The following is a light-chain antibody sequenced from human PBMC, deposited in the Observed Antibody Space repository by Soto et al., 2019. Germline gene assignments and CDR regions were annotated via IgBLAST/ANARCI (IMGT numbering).Light chain of an antibody. CDR1: SSDVGGYNY. J-gene: IGLJ2*01. V-gene: IGLV2-8*01. CDR2: EVN. CDR3: SSYADSNSIDVV. Sequence: QSVLTQPPSASGSPGQSVTISCTGTSSDVGGYNYVSWYQQHPGKAPKLIISEVNKRPSGVPDRFSGSKSGNTASLTVSGLQAEDEAEDDCSSYADSNSIDVVFGGGTKVTVL.